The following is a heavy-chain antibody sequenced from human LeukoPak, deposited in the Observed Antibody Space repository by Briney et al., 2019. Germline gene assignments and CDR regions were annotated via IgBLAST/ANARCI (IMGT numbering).Heavy chain of an antibody. D-gene: IGHD6-19*01. CDR3: ARGGFKQWLAY. J-gene: IGHJ4*02. V-gene: IGHV3-11*06. CDR1: GFTFSDYY. CDR2: ISGSSTYT. Sequence: GGSLRLSCAASGFTFSDYYMSWIRQAPGKGLEWVSYISGSSTYTNYADSVKGRFTISRDNAKNSLFLQMNSLRAEDTAVYYCARGGFKQWLAYWGQGTLVTVSS.